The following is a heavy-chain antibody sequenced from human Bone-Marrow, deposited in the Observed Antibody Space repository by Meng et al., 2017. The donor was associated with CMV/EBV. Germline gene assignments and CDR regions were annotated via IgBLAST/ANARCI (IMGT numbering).Heavy chain of an antibody. D-gene: IGHD5-18*01. V-gene: IGHV1-2*02. J-gene: IGHJ5*02. Sequence: ASVKVSCKASGYTFTGYYMHWVRQAPGQGLEWMGWINPNSGGTNYAQKFQGRVTMTRDTSISTAYMELSRLRSDDTAVYYCARDVTSYTAFNLHRVDPWGQGTLVTVPS. CDR2: INPNSGGT. CDR3: ARDVTSYTAFNLHRVDP. CDR1: GYTFTGYY.